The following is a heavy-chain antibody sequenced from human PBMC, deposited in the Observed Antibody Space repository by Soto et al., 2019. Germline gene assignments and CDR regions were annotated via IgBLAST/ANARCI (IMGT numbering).Heavy chain of an antibody. Sequence: ASVKVSCKASGYTFTSYYMHWVRQAPGQGLEWMGIINPSGGSTSYAQKFQGRVTMTRDTSTSTVYMELSSLRSEDTAVYYCARAGRKYYYDSSGYYANWFDPWGQGTLVTVS. CDR1: GYTFTSYY. V-gene: IGHV1-46*01. J-gene: IGHJ5*02. CDR3: ARAGRKYYYDSSGYYANWFDP. CDR2: INPSGGST. D-gene: IGHD3-22*01.